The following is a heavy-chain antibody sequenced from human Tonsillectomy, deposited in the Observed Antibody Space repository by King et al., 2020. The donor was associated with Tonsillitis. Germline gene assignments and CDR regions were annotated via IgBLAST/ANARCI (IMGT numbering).Heavy chain of an antibody. CDR1: GGSISSGDYY. CDR2: NYYSGIT. J-gene: IGHJ3*02. CDR3: ARLVPPLAAFDI. V-gene: IGHV4-30-4*01. D-gene: IGHD2-2*01. Sequence: VQLQESGPGLVKPSQTLSLTCTVSGGSISSGDYYWSWIRQPPGKGLEWIGYNYYSGITYYNPSLKSRLIISVDTSTNQFSLNLSSVPAADTAVYYCARLVPPLAAFDIWGHGTMVTVSS.